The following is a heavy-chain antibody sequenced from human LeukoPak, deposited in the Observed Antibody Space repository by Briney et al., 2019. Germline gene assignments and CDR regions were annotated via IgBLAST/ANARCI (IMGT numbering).Heavy chain of an antibody. CDR1: GGSFSGYY. CDR2: INHSGST. Sequence: SETLSLTCAVYGGSFSGYYWSWIRQPPGKGLEWIGEINHSGSTNYNPSLKSRVTISVDTSKNQFSLKLSSVTAADTAVYYCARGVAVASYYFDYWGQGTLVTVSS. D-gene: IGHD6-19*01. J-gene: IGHJ4*02. CDR3: ARGVAVASYYFDY. V-gene: IGHV4-34*01.